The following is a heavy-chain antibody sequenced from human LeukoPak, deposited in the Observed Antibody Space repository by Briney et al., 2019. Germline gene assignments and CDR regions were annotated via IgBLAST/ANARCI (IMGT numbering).Heavy chain of an antibody. CDR3: AKVDDYGDSLSSGPDYFDY. Sequence: GGSLRLSCAASGFTFSSYAMSWVRQAPGKGLEWVSAISGSGGSTYYADSVKGRFTISRDNSKNTLYLQMNSLRAEDTAVYYCAKVDDYGDSLSSGPDYFDYWGQGTLVTVSS. CDR1: GFTFSSYA. J-gene: IGHJ4*02. CDR2: ISGSGGST. D-gene: IGHD4-17*01. V-gene: IGHV3-23*01.